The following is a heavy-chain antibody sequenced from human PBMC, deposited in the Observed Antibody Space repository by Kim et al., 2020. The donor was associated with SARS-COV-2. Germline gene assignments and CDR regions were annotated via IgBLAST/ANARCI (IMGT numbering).Heavy chain of an antibody. CDR3: ARVLSTNYDWLLYPFDY. Sequence: ASVKVSCKASGYIFTEYYIHWVRQAPGQGLEWLGWINPNTRETNYAGKFQGRIIMTRDTSISTAHMELRSLWSDDTAMYYCARVLSTNYDWLLYPFDYWGQGTLVTVSS. J-gene: IGHJ4*02. CDR2: INPNTRET. D-gene: IGHD3-9*01. V-gene: IGHV1-2*02. CDR1: GYIFTEYY.